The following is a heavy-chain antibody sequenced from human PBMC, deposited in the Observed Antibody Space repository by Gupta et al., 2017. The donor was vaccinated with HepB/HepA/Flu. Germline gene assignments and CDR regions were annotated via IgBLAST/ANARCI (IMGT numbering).Heavy chain of an antibody. D-gene: IGHD3-10*01. CDR1: GYTFTSYD. J-gene: IGHJ4*01. Sequence: QVQLVQSGAEVKKPGASVKVSCKASGYTFTSYDINWVRQATGQGLEWMGWMNPNSGNTGYAKKFQGRVTMTRNTSISTAYMELSSLRSEDTAVYYCARGGLWFGEQEFDYWGQEPWSPSPQ. V-gene: IGHV1-8*01. CDR3: ARGGLWFGEQEFDY. CDR2: MNPNSGNT.